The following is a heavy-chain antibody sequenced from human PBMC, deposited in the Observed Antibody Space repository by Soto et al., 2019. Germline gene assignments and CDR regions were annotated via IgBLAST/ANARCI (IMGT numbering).Heavy chain of an antibody. V-gene: IGHV4-59*08. D-gene: IGHD3-10*01. CDR2: IYYSGST. Sequence: SETLSLTCTVSGGSISSYYWSWIRQPPGKGLEWIGYIYYSGSTNYNPSLKSRVTISVDTSKNQFSLKLSSVTAADTAVYYCARQIEMYYYGSGSSDAFDIWGQGTMVTVSS. CDR1: GGSISSYY. CDR3: ARQIEMYYYGSGSSDAFDI. J-gene: IGHJ3*02.